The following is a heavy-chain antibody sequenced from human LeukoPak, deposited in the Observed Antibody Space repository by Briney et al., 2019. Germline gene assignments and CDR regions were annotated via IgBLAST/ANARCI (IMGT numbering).Heavy chain of an antibody. Sequence: GGSLRLSCAASGFSFSSSGINWVRQALGKGLEWVSSIGSTGTDRYYADSVKGRFTISRDNAKNSLYLQMNSLRAKDTAVYYCATETIGRHYDYWGQGTLLTVSS. CDR3: ATETIGRHYDY. CDR2: IGSTGTDR. D-gene: IGHD1-14*01. J-gene: IGHJ4*02. CDR1: GFSFSSSG. V-gene: IGHV3-21*01.